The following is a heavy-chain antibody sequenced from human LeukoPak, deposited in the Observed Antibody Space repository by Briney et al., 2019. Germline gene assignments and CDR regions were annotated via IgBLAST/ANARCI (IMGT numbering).Heavy chain of an antibody. CDR2: IYYSGST. CDR1: GGSISSSSYY. CDR3: ARSSSPPKGGFDY. D-gene: IGHD6-6*01. V-gene: IGHV4-39*07. Sequence: PSETLSLTCTVSGGSISSSSYYWGWLRQPPGKGLEWIGSIYYSGSTYYNPSLKSRVTISVDKSKNQFSLKLSSVTAADTAVYYCARSSSPPKGGFDYWGQGTLVTVSS. J-gene: IGHJ4*02.